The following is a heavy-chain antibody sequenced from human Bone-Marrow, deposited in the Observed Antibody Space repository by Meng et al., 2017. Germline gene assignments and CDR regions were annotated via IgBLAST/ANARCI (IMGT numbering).Heavy chain of an antibody. Sequence: QVQLQQWGEGLLKPSETLSLTCAVYGGSFSGNSWSWIRQPPGKGLEWIGEINQSGSAKYNPSLKSRVTMSADSSKKQFSLKMSSMTAADTALYYCARRGGSGHYSPWGQGTLVTVSS. CDR1: GGSFSGNS. J-gene: IGHJ5*02. CDR2: INQSGSA. CDR3: ARRGGSGHYSP. V-gene: IGHV4-34*01. D-gene: IGHD3-10*01.